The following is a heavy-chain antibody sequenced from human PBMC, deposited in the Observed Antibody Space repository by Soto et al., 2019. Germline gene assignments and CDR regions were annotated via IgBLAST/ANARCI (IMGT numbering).Heavy chain of an antibody. J-gene: IGHJ4*02. Sequence: QVQLVESGGGVVQPGRSLRLSCAASGFTFSSYGTHWVRQAPGKGLEWVAVIWYDGSNKYYADSVKGRFTISRDNSKXXLXVQMNSLRAEDTAVYYCARDCAGYSSGWYQREGFDYWGQGTLVTVSS. D-gene: IGHD6-19*01. CDR1: GFTFSSYG. V-gene: IGHV3-33*01. CDR3: ARDCAGYSSGWYQREGFDY. CDR2: IWYDGSNK.